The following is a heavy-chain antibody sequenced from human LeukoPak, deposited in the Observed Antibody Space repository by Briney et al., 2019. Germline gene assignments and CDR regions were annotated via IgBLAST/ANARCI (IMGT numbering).Heavy chain of an antibody. V-gene: IGHV4-4*07. CDR2: IYSSGTT. Sequence: PSETLSLTCTVSGGSITGSHWSWLRQSAGRGLEWIGRIYSSGTTNYNPSLKSRVTMSLDTSKNQFSLRLSSMTAADTAVYYCARGAHSFDYWGQGTLVTVS. J-gene: IGHJ4*02. CDR1: GGSITGSH. CDR3: ARGAHSFDY.